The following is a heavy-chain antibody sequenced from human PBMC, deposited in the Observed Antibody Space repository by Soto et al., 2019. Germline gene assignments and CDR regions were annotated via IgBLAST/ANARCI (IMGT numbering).Heavy chain of an antibody. D-gene: IGHD2-2*01. Sequence: PGGSLRLSCAASGFTFSSYSMNWVRQAPGKGLEWVSYISSSSSTIYYADSVKGRFTISRDNAKNSLYLQMNSLRAEDTAVYYCAGGYHLDYWGQGPLVTVSS. CDR3: AGGYHLDY. CDR1: GFTFSSYS. CDR2: ISSSSSTI. J-gene: IGHJ4*02. V-gene: IGHV3-48*01.